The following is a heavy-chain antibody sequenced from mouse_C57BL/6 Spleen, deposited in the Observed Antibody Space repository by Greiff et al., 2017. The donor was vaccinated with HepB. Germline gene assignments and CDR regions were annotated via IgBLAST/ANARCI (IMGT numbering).Heavy chain of an antibody. CDR1: GYAFSSYW. D-gene: IGHD4-1*01. Sequence: VQLQQSGAELVKPGASVKISCKASGYAFSSYWMNWVKQRPGKGLEWIGQIYPGDGDTNYNGKFKGKATLTADKSSSTAYMQLSSLTSEDSAVYFCARDLGLAGYFDYWGQSTTLTVSS. J-gene: IGHJ2*01. V-gene: IGHV1-80*01. CDR2: IYPGDGDT. CDR3: ARDLGLAGYFDY.